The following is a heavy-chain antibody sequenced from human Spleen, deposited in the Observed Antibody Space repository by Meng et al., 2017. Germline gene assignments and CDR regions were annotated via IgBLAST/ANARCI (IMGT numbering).Heavy chain of an antibody. CDR1: GDSITNHNW. Sequence: QVQLRESGPALVKPSETLSLTCAVSGDSITNHNWWAWVRQPPGKGLEWIGEIPHRGSSAYNPSLKSRVTISVDTSKNQFSLKLSSVTAADTAVYYCAVRLRNYFDYWGQGTLVTVSS. CDR3: AVRLRNYFDY. D-gene: IGHD4-17*01. J-gene: IGHJ4*02. V-gene: IGHV4-4*02. CDR2: IPHRGSS.